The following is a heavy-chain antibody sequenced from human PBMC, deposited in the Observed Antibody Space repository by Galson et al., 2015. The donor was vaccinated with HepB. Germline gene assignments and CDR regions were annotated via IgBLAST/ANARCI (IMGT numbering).Heavy chain of an antibody. CDR2: FSDSGGRT. V-gene: IGHV3-23*01. CDR3: ARGPAIIVAHFDY. CDR1: GFTFSSYA. J-gene: IGHJ4*02. Sequence: SLRLSCAASGFTFSSYAMSWVRQAPGKGLEWVSTFSDSGGRTYYADSVKGRFTISRDNSKNTLYLQMDSLRAEDTAVYYCARGPAIIVAHFDYWGQGTLVTVSS. D-gene: IGHD5-12*01.